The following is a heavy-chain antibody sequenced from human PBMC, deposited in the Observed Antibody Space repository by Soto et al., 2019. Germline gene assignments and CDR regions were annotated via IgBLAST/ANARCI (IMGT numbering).Heavy chain of an antibody. V-gene: IGHV3-23*01. CDR2: IRGIGGCS. Sequence: PGGSLRLSCASCGFTFSISAIAVFRQVKDKGLDSVSAIRGIGGCSYYSQHVKGRFTISIDNSKKTLYLQMNSLRAEDMAVYYCQPDDIGVICLYYFAYWLQGTLVTVSS. J-gene: IGHJ4*02. D-gene: IGHD3-16*01. CDR3: QPDDIGVICLYYFAY. CDR1: GFTFSISA.